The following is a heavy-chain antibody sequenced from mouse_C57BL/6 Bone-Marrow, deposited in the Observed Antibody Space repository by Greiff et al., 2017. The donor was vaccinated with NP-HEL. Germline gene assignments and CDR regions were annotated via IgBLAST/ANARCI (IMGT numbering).Heavy chain of an antibody. CDR1: GFTFSSYG. V-gene: IGHV5-6*01. CDR3: ARQGYYYGSLDY. D-gene: IGHD1-1*01. J-gene: IGHJ2*01. Sequence: EVNLVESGGDLVKPGGSLKLSCAASGFTFSSYGMSWVRQTPDKRLEWVATISSGGSYTYYLDSVKGRFTISRDNAKNTLYLQMSSLKSEDTAMYYCARQGYYYGSLDYWGQGTTLTVSS. CDR2: ISSGGSYT.